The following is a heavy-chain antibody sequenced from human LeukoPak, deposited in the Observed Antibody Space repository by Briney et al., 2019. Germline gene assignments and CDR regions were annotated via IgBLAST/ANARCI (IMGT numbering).Heavy chain of an antibody. CDR2: INPNSGGT. V-gene: IGHV1-2*02. CDR1: GYTFTGYY. Sequence: ASVKVSCKASGYTFTGYYMHWVRQAPGQGLEWMGWINPNSGGTNYAQKFQGRVTMTRDTSISTAYIALRRLKSDDTAVYYCASSKAYDSSGYYETTCFDYWGQGTLVTVSS. D-gene: IGHD3-22*01. J-gene: IGHJ4*02. CDR3: ASSKAYDSSGYYETTCFDY.